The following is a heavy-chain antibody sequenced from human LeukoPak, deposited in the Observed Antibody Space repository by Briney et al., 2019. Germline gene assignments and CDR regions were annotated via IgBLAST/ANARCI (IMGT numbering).Heavy chain of an antibody. CDR3: ARDLSAVAGSSDY. D-gene: IGHD6-19*01. V-gene: IGHV1-18*01. J-gene: IGHJ4*02. CDR1: CYSFLSHG. Sequence: ASVKVSCKTSCYSFLSHGITWVRQAPGQGLEWMAWISTYNGDTNSAQHFQGRVTMTTDTPASTAYLELRGLKSGDTAIYYCARDLSAVAGSSDYWGQGTLVTVSS. CDR2: ISTYNGDT.